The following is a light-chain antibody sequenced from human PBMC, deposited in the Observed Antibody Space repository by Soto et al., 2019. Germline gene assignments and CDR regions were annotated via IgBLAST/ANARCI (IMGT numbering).Light chain of an antibody. Sequence: DSQITQYSSSRSESIGDRVTMTCRASQSIYIYLNWYQQKPGKAPKLLIYAASSLQRGVPSTFSGGGSGTDFTLTISSLQPEDFATYYCKQSYSSITCGQGTRREIK. J-gene: IGKJ5*01. CDR1: QSIYIY. CDR2: AAS. CDR3: KQSYSSIT. V-gene: IGKV1-39*01.